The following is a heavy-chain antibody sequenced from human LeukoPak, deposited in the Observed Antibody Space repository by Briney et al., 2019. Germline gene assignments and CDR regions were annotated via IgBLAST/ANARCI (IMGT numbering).Heavy chain of an antibody. Sequence: SETLSLTCTVSGGSISSYYWSWIRQPAGKGLEWIGYIYNSGSTNYNPSLKSRVTMSVDTSKNQFSLKLSSVTAADTAVYYCARDGEYVGFDPWGQGTLVTVSS. CDR1: GGSISSYY. D-gene: IGHD3-10*01. CDR3: ARDGEYVGFDP. J-gene: IGHJ5*02. CDR2: IYNSGST. V-gene: IGHV4-59*12.